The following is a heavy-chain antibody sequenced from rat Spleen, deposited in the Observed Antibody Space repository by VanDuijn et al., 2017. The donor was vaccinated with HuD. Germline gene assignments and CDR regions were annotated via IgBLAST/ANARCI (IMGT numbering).Heavy chain of an antibody. CDR1: GRTFSDYY. J-gene: IGHJ2*01. CDR3: TTGLH. CDR2: ISIGGNTA. D-gene: IGHD4-1*01. V-gene: IGHV5-27*01. Sequence: EVQLVESGGGLVQPGRSLKLSCAASGRTFSDYYMAWVRLAPTKGLEWVAYISIGGNTAFYRDSVKGRFTISRDDAKRTLYLQMDSLRSEDTATYYCTTGLHWGQGVMVTVSS.